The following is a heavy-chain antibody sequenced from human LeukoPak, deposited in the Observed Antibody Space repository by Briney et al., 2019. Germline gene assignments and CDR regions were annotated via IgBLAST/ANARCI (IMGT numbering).Heavy chain of an antibody. Sequence: PGRSLRLSCAASGLTFSSYGMHWVRQAPGKGLEWVAVTSYDGSNKYYADSVKGRFTISRDNSKNTLYLQMNSLRVEDTAVYYCAKDLSGPGIAAAFDAFDIWGQGTMVTVSS. CDR2: TSYDGSNK. V-gene: IGHV3-30*18. CDR3: AKDLSGPGIAAAFDAFDI. J-gene: IGHJ3*02. CDR1: GLTFSSYG. D-gene: IGHD6-13*01.